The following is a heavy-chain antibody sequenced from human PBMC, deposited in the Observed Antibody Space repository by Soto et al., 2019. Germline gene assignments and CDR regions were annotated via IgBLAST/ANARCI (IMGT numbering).Heavy chain of an antibody. Sequence: QVQLVQSGTEVKKTGSSVKVSCKASGGTFSTFGISWVRQAPGQGLEWMGGIIPFFGTARYSQKFEDRITITADESTNTVYMDLRSLTSEDTAIYYCARTEGRSTRGDYWGQGTLVTVSS. D-gene: IGHD2-8*01. J-gene: IGHJ4*02. CDR3: ARTEGRSTRGDY. CDR2: IIPFFGTA. V-gene: IGHV1-69*01. CDR1: GGTFSTFG.